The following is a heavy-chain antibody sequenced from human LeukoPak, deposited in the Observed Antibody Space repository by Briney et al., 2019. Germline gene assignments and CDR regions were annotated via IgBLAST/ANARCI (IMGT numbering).Heavy chain of an antibody. J-gene: IGHJ4*02. CDR2: MSRSGDII. CDR1: GFTFSDYN. Sequence: PGGSLRLSCAASGFTFSDYNMNWVRQVPGKGLELVSYMSRSGDIIYYADSVKGRFTISRDNAKNPLYLQMNSLRAEDTAVYYCARDVYYGSGSPRLDYWGQGTLVTVSS. CDR3: ARDVYYGSGSPRLDY. V-gene: IGHV3-48*01. D-gene: IGHD3-10*01.